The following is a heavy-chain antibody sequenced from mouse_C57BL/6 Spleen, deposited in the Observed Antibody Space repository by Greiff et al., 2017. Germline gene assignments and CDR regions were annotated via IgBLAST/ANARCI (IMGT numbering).Heavy chain of an antibody. V-gene: IGHV5-17*01. CDR3: ATRTPFDY. J-gene: IGHJ2*01. Sequence: EVHLVESGGGLVKPGGSLKLSCAASGFTFSDYGMHWVRQAPEKGLEWVVYIRSGSSTIYYADTVKGRFTISRDNAKNTLFLQMTSLRSEDTAMYYCATRTPFDYWGQGTTLTVSS. CDR2: IRSGSSTI. CDR1: GFTFSDYG.